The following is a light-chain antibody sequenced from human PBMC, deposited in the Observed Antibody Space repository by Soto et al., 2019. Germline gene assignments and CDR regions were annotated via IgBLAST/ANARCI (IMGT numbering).Light chain of an antibody. CDR1: NSDVGGYNY. V-gene: IGLV2-8*01. CDR2: EVN. CDR3: SSYAGSNRDV. Sequence: QSVLTQPPSASGSPGQSVTISCTGTNSDVGGYNYVSWYQQYPGKAPKLIIYEVNERPSGVPDRFSGSKSGNTASLTVSGLQTADEADYYCSSYAGSNRDVFGTGTKLTVL. J-gene: IGLJ1*01.